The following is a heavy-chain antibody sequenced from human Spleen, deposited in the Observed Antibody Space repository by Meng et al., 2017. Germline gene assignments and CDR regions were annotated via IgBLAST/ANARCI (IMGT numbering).Heavy chain of an antibody. D-gene: IGHD4-11*01. Sequence: QAQLQQWGAGLFKPSETLALTCVGSGWSFSDYYWSWIRQPPGKGLEWIGEINHSGSTNYNPSLESRATISVDTSQNNLSLKLSSVTAADSAVYYCARGPTTMAHDFDYWGQGTLVTVSS. CDR3: ARGPTTMAHDFDY. V-gene: IGHV4-34*01. CDR2: INHSGST. J-gene: IGHJ4*02. CDR1: GWSFSDYY.